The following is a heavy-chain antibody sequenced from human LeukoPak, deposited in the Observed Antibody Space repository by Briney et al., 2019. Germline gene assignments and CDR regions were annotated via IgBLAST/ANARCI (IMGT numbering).Heavy chain of an antibody. V-gene: IGHV3-48*03. CDR1: GFTFSSYE. Sequence: PGGSLRLSCAASGFTFSSYEMNWVRQAPGKGLEWVSYISSSGSTINYADSVKGRFSISRDNAKNSLYLQMNTLRAEDTAVFYCARDNGGIRKEFDYWGQGTLVTVSS. J-gene: IGHJ4*02. D-gene: IGHD4-23*01. CDR2: ISSSGSTI. CDR3: ARDNGGIRKEFDY.